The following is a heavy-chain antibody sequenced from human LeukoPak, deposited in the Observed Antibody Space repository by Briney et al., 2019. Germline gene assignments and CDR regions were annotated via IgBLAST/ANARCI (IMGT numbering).Heavy chain of an antibody. D-gene: IGHD1-26*01. J-gene: IGHJ6*03. V-gene: IGHV3-64*01. CDR2: ISSNGGST. CDR3: AREGGNNHYYINDYYYYYCMDV. Sequence: GGSLRLSCAASGFTFSSYAMHWVRQAPGKGLEYVSAISSNGGSTYYANSVKGRFTISRDNSKNTLYLQMGSLRAEDMAVYYCAREGGNNHYYINDYYYYYCMDVWGKGTTVTVSS. CDR1: GFTFSSYA.